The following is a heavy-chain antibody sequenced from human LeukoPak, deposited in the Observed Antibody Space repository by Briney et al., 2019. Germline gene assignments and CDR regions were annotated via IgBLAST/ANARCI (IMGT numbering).Heavy chain of an antibody. CDR1: GFTFSSYE. V-gene: IGHV3-48*03. J-gene: IGHJ6*04. D-gene: IGHD3-10*02. Sequence: GGSLRLSCAASGFTFSSYEMSWVRQAPGKGLEWVSYISSSGSAIYYADSVKGRFTISRDNAKNSLYLQMNSLRAEDTAVYYCAELGITMIGGVWGKGTTVTISS. CDR3: AELGITMIGGV. CDR2: ISSSGSAI.